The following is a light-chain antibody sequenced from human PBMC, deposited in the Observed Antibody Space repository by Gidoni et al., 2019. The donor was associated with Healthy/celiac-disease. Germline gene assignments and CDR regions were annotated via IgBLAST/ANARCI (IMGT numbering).Light chain of an antibody. CDR3: QQYYSTPPL. CDR2: WAS. J-gene: IGKJ3*01. V-gene: IGKV4-1*01. CDR1: QSVLYSSNNKNY. Sequence: DIVMTQSPDSLAVSLGERATINCKSSQSVLYSSNNKNYLAWYQQKPGQPPKLLIYWASTRESGVPDRFSGSGSGTDFTLTISSRQAEDVAVYYCQQYYSTPPLFXPXTKVEIK.